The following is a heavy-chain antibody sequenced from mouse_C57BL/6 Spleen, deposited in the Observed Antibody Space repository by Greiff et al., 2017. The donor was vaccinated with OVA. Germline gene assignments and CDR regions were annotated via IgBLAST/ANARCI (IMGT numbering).Heavy chain of an antibody. CDR3: ASDYGSSYGAWFAY. CDR1: GYTFTSYW. CDR2: IDPSDSYT. J-gene: IGHJ3*01. V-gene: IGHV1-50*01. D-gene: IGHD1-1*01. Sequence: QVQLKQPGAELVKPGASVKLSCKASGYTFTSYWMQWVKQRPGQGLEWIGEIDPSDSYTNYNQKFKGKATLTVDTSSSTAYMQLSSLTSEDSAVYYCASDYGSSYGAWFAYWGQGTLVTVSA.